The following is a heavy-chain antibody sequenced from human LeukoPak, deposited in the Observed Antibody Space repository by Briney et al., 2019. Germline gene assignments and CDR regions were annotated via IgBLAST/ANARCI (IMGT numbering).Heavy chain of an antibody. Sequence: GGSLRLSCAASGFTFSSYGMHWVRQAPGKGLEWVAFIRYDGSNKYYADSVKGRFTISRDNSKNTLYLQMNSLRAEDTAVYYCAKPSLVVVIASDAFDIWGQGTMVTVSS. V-gene: IGHV3-30*02. CDR1: GFTFSSYG. CDR2: IRYDGSNK. J-gene: IGHJ3*02. D-gene: IGHD2-21*01. CDR3: AKPSLVVVIASDAFDI.